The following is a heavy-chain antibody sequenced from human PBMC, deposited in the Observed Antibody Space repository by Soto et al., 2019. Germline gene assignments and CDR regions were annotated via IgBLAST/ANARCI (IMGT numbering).Heavy chain of an antibody. CDR2: INHSGST. CDR1: GGSFSGYY. V-gene: IGHV4-34*01. Sequence: QVQLQQWGAGLLKPSETLSLTCAVYGGSFSGYYWSWIRQPPGKGLEWIGEINHSGSTNYNPSLQSRVTISVDTSEDQFPLQLRSVTAADTAVYYCARRPYYDFWSGPIDYWGHGTLVTVSS. CDR3: ARRPYYDFWSGPIDY. J-gene: IGHJ4*01. D-gene: IGHD3-3*01.